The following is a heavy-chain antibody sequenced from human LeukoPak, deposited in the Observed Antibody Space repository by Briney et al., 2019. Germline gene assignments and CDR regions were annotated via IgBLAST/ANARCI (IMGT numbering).Heavy chain of an antibody. J-gene: IGHJ4*02. CDR3: ARDGFISGSYYFDY. CDR1: GFTFSSYE. V-gene: IGHV3-21*01. D-gene: IGHD1-26*01. Sequence: GGSLRLSCAASGFTFSSYEMNWVRQAPGKGLEWVSSISSSSSYIYYADSVKGRFTISRDNAKNSLYLQMNSLRAEDTAVYYCARDGFISGSYYFDYWGQGTLVTVSS. CDR2: ISSSSSYI.